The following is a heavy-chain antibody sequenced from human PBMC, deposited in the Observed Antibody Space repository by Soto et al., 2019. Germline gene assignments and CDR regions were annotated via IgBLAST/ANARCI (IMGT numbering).Heavy chain of an antibody. CDR2: VSPSGSST. D-gene: IGHD6-19*01. V-gene: IGHV3-23*01. J-gene: IGHJ4*02. CDR1: GFIFSNYP. CDR3: AKRDNSGWYSLDY. Sequence: GGSLRLSCAVSGFIFSNYPLSWVRQAPGKGLEWVSSVSPSGSSTYYADPVKGRFTMSRDNSENRLHLQMNSLRAEDTAVYFCAKRDNSGWYSLDYWGQGTLVTVSS.